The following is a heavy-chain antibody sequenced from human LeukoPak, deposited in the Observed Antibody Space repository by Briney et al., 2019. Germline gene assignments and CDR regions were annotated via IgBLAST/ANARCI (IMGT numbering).Heavy chain of an antibody. D-gene: IGHD3-9*01. CDR2: INHSGST. CDR1: GGSFSGYY. V-gene: IGHV4-34*01. J-gene: IGHJ4*02. CDR3: ASCYDILTGYPN. Sequence: SSQTLSLTCAVDGGSFSGYYWSWIRQPPGKGLEWNGEINHSGSTTYNPSLKSRVTISVDTSKNQFSLKMSSVTAADTAVYYCASCYDILTGYPNWGQGTLVTVSS.